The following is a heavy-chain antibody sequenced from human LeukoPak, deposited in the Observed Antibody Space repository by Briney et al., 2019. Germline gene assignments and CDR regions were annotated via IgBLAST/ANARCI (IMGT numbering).Heavy chain of an antibody. Sequence: ASVKVYCKASGYTCTNYDINWVRQAPGQGLEWMGWINPNSGGTNYAQKSQGRVTMTRDTSISTAYMELSRLRSDDTAVYYCARGSYDSSDFEYFQHWGQGTLVTVSS. CDR2: INPNSGGT. V-gene: IGHV1-2*02. J-gene: IGHJ1*01. CDR3: ARGSYDSSDFEYFQH. CDR1: GYTCTNYD. D-gene: IGHD3-22*01.